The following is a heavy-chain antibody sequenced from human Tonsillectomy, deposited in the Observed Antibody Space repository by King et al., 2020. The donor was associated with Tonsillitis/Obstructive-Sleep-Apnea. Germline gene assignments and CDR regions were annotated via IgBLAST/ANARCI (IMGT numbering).Heavy chain of an antibody. D-gene: IGHD1-26*01. CDR2: ISGSGSST. CDR1: GFTFSTYA. V-gene: IGHV3-23*04. J-gene: IGHJ4*02. Sequence: VQLVESGGGLVQPRGSLRVSCAASGFTFSTYAMSWVRQAPGKGLEWVSGISGSGSSTYYADSVKGRFTVSRDNSKNTLYLQMSSLRADDTAVYFCAKGHLSGSYYDGFDYGGQGTLVTVSS. CDR3: AKGHLSGSYYDGFDY.